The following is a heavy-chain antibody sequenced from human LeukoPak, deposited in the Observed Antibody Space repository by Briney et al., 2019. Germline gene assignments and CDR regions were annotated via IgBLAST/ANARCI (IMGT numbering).Heavy chain of an antibody. CDR3: ARVQAEVGATPLDY. CDR2: IYSGGST. CDR1: GFTFSDYY. D-gene: IGHD1-26*01. Sequence: GGSLRLSCAASGFTFSDYYMSWVRQAPGKGLEWVSVIYSGGSTYYADSVKGRFTISRDNSKNTLYLQMNSLRAEDTAVYYCARVQAEVGATPLDYWGQGTLVTVSS. V-gene: IGHV3-53*01. J-gene: IGHJ4*02.